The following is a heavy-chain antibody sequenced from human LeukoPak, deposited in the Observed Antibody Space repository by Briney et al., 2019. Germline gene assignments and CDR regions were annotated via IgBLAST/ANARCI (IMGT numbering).Heavy chain of an antibody. V-gene: IGHV3-21*01. CDR3: ARGRQKGADY. D-gene: IGHD3-16*01. CDR2: ISSSSSYI. J-gene: IGHJ4*02. Sequence: GGSLRLSCAASGFTFSSYGMHWVRQAPGKGLEWVSSISSSSSYIYYADSVKGRFTISRDNAKNSLYLQMNSLRAEDTAVYYCARGRQKGADYWGQGTLVTVSS. CDR1: GFTFSSYG.